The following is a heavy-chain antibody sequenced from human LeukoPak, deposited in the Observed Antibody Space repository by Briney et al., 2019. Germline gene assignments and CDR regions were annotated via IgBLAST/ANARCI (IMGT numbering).Heavy chain of an antibody. J-gene: IGHJ4*02. V-gene: IGHV1-58*01. Sequence: GTSVKVSCKASGFTFTSSAVQWVRQARGQRLEWIGWIVVGSGNTNYAQKFHERVTITRDMSTSTAYMELSSPKSEDTAVYYCAAVIAVAGIFDCWGQGTLVTVSS. CDR1: GFTFTSSA. D-gene: IGHD6-19*01. CDR3: AAVIAVAGIFDC. CDR2: IVVGSGNT.